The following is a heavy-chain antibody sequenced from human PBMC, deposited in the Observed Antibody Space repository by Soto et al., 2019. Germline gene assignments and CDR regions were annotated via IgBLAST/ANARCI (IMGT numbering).Heavy chain of an antibody. J-gene: IGHJ3*02. CDR2: TYYRSKWYN. CDR1: GDSVSSNSVA. CDR3: AALHSGGSGSFDT. Sequence: SQTLLIACVISGDSVSSNSVAWNWIRQSPARGLEWLGRTYYRSKWYNNYAVCVKSRITSNPDTSKNQFSLQLNFVGPEDTAVYLCAALHSGGSGSFDTRGQGTRGTVAS. V-gene: IGHV6-1*01. D-gene: IGHD2-15*01.